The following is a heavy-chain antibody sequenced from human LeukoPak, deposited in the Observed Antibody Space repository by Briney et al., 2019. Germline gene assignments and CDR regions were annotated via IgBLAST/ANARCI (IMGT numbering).Heavy chain of an antibody. CDR3: ARARVYSSTWSEFDY. V-gene: IGHV4-61*01. Sequence: SETLSLTCTVSGGSVSSGSYYWSWIRQPPGKGLEWIGYIDYSGSTNYNPSLKSRVTIPVDTSKNQFSLKLSSVTAADTAVYYCARARVYSSTWSEFDYWGQGTLVTVSS. CDR2: IDYSGST. J-gene: IGHJ4*02. D-gene: IGHD6-13*01. CDR1: GGSVSSGSYY.